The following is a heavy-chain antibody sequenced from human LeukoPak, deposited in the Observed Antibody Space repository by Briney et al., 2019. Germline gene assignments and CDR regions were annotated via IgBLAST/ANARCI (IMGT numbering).Heavy chain of an antibody. Sequence: GGSLRLSCAASGFTFSTYAMSWVRQAPGKGLEWVSSICGSGSSIHCVDSYYRDSVKGRFTISRDNSKDTLYLQMNSLRAEDTAVYYCARELVLLWFGGPDYWGQGTLVTVSS. CDR2: ICGSGSSIHCVDS. CDR3: ARELVLLWFGGPDY. V-gene: IGHV3-23*01. D-gene: IGHD3-10*01. CDR1: GFTFSTYA. J-gene: IGHJ4*02.